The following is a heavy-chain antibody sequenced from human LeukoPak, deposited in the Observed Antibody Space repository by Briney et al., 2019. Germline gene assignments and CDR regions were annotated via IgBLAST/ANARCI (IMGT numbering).Heavy chain of an antibody. V-gene: IGHV4-59*01. J-gene: IGHJ4*01. Sequence: SETLSLTCTVSGGSISSYYWSWIRQPPGKGLEWVGYIYYSGSTNYNPSLKSRVTISVDTSKNQFSLKLSSVTAADTAVYYCARARRVFSSWYLLDYWVHRALVSVSS. CDR3: ARARRVFSSWYLLDY. D-gene: IGHD6-13*01. CDR1: GGSISSYY. CDR2: IYYSGST.